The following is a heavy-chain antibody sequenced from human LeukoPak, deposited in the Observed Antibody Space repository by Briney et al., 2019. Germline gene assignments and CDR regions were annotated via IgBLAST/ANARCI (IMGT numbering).Heavy chain of an antibody. V-gene: IGHV4-59*08. CDR1: GASISSHY. CDR2: IYYSGIT. D-gene: IGHD3-22*01. CDR3: ARLGLLNYYDSSGYVFDY. J-gene: IGHJ4*02. Sequence: SATLSLTCTVSGASISSHYWSWIRQPPGKGLEWIGYIYYSGITNFNPSLKSRVTISVDTSKNQFSLKLTSVTAADTAVYYCARLGLLNYYDSSGYVFDYWGQGALVTVSS.